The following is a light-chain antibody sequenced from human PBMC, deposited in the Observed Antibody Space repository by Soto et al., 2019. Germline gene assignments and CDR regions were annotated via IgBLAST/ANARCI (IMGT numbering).Light chain of an antibody. Sequence: EIVLTQSPGTLSLSPGERATLSCRASQSVSSSYLAWYQQKPGQAPRLLIYGASSRATGIPDRFSGSGSGKDVTLTISRLAPEDFAVYYCQQYGSSPYTFGQGTKLEIK. V-gene: IGKV3-20*01. CDR2: GAS. J-gene: IGKJ2*01. CDR3: QQYGSSPYT. CDR1: QSVSSSY.